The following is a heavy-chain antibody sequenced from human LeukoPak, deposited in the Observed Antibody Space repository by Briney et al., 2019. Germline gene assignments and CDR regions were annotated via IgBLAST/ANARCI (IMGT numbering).Heavy chain of an antibody. Sequence: GGSLRLSCAASGFTFSSHGMHWVRQAPGKGLEWVAVISYDGSNKYYADSVKGRFTISRDNSKNTLYLQMNSLRAEDTAVYYCAKDQTDIVVVVAASYYYYGMDVWGQGTTVTVSS. J-gene: IGHJ6*02. CDR2: ISYDGSNK. CDR3: AKDQTDIVVVVAASYYYYGMDV. CDR1: GFTFSSHG. V-gene: IGHV3-30*18. D-gene: IGHD2-15*01.